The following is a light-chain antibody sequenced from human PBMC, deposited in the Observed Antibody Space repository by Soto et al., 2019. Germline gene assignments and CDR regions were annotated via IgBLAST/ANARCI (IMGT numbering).Light chain of an antibody. V-gene: IGLV2-23*02. CDR1: SSDVGGYNY. J-gene: IGLJ2*01. Sequence: QSVLTQPASVSGSPGQSITISCTGTSSDVGGYNYVSWYQQHPGKAPKLMIYEVSNRPSGVSNRFSASKSGNTASLTISGVHAEDEADDYCCSYAGTTTWVFGGGTQLTV. CDR3: CSYAGTTTWV. CDR2: EVS.